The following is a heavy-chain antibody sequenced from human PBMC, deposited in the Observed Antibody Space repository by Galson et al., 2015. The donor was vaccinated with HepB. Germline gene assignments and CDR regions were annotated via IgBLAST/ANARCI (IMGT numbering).Heavy chain of an antibody. CDR2: ANYSGSR. D-gene: IGHD3-10*01. CDR3: ARDPYYYNSGKYQVVYYFDY. V-gene: IGHV4-39*06. J-gene: IGHJ4*02. CDR1: GGSISSSSNY. Sequence: ETLSLTCSVSGGSISSSSNYWGRIRQPPGKGLEWIGSANYSGSRYHNPPLMSRVTITMHTTKNQFTLELNSVPAADTAVYYCARDPYYYNSGKYQVVYYFDYWGQGTLVTVSS.